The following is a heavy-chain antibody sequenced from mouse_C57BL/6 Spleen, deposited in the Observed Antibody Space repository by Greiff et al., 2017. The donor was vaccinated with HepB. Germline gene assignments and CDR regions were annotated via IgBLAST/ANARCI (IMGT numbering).Heavy chain of an antibody. Sequence: EVQLQESGGGLVKPGGSLKLSCAASGFTFSDYGMHWVRQAPEKGLEWVAYISSGSSTIYYADTVKGRFTISRDNAKNTLFLQMTSLRSEDTAMYYCARREDYGSSYWYFDVWGTGTTVTVSS. V-gene: IGHV5-17*01. CDR1: GFTFSDYG. J-gene: IGHJ1*03. D-gene: IGHD1-1*01. CDR3: ARREDYGSSYWYFDV. CDR2: ISSGSSTI.